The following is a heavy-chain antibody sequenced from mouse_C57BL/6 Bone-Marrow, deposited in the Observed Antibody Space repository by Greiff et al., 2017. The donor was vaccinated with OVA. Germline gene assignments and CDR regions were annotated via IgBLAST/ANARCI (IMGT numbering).Heavy chain of an antibody. V-gene: IGHV5-17*01. CDR3: ARGGLGRRFAY. D-gene: IGHD4-1*01. CDR1: GFTFSDYG. J-gene: IGHJ3*01. Sequence: EVKLQESGGGLVKPGGSLTLSCAASGFTFSDYGMHWVRQAPEKGLEWVAYISGGSSTIYYADTVKGRFTISRDNAKNTLFLQMTSLRSEDTAMYYCARGGLGRRFAYWGQGTLVTVSA. CDR2: ISGGSSTI.